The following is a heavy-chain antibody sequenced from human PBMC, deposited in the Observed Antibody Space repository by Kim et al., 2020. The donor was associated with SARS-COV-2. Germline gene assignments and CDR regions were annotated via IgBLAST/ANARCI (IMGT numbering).Heavy chain of an antibody. CDR3: ARRNPYSSGWYFSY. J-gene: IGHJ4*02. CDR2: INHSGST. CDR1: GGSFSGYY. D-gene: IGHD6-19*01. Sequence: SETLSLTCAVYGGSFSGYYWSWIRQPPGKGLEWIGEINHSGSTNYNPSLKSRVTISVDTSKNQFSLKLSSVTAADTVMYYCARRNPYSSGWYFSYWGQGT. V-gene: IGHV4-34*01.